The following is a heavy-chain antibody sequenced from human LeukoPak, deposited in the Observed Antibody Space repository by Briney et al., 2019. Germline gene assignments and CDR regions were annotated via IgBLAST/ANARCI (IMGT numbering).Heavy chain of an antibody. Sequence: GASMKVCCKASGYTFTGHYMHWVRQAPGQGLEWMGWINPNSGGTNYAQKFQGRVTMTRDTSISTAYMELSRLRSGDTAVYYCANIEEGAYCSSTSCYSWGQGTLVTVSP. D-gene: IGHD2-2*02. CDR1: GYTFTGHY. J-gene: IGHJ4*02. CDR2: INPNSGGT. CDR3: ANIEEGAYCSSTSCYS. V-gene: IGHV1-2*02.